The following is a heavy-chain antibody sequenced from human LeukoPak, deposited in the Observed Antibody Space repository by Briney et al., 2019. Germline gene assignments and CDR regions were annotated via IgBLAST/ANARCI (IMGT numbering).Heavy chain of an antibody. V-gene: IGHV4-39*01. J-gene: IGHJ2*01. CDR1: GGSISISSYY. CDR3: AIDGRSWYSPASYWYFDL. CDR2: IYFSWST. Sequence: KPSETLSLTCTVSGGSISISSYYWGWIRQPPGKGLEWFGSIYFSWSTYYHPSLKSRVTISVDTSKNQFSLKLSSVTAADTAVYYCAIDGRSWYSPASYWYFDLRGRGTLVTVSS. D-gene: IGHD6-13*01.